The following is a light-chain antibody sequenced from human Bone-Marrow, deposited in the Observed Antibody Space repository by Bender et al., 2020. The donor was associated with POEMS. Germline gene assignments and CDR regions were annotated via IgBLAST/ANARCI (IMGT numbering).Light chain of an antibody. CDR1: SSDVGGFNY. V-gene: IGLV2-14*01. CDR3: SSYSSSSTVV. J-gene: IGLJ2*01. Sequence: QSALTQPASVSGSPGQSITMSCTGSSSDVGGFNYVSWYQQPPGKAPKLIIYEVSKRAAGSSIRISGSKSGNTDSLTISGLQPEDEADYQCSSYSSSSTVVFGGGTKLTVL. CDR2: EVS.